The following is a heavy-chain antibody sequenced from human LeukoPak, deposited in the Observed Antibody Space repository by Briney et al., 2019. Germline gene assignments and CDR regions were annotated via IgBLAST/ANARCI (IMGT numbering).Heavy chain of an antibody. CDR2: MNPNSGNT. CDR3: ARVTTMLRGVIRWFDP. J-gene: IGHJ5*02. Sequence: GASVKVSCKASGYTFTSYDINWVRQATGQGLEWMGWMNPNSGNTGYAQKFQGRVTMTRNTSISAAYMEVSSLRSEDTAVYYCARVTTMLRGVIRWFDPWGQGTLVTVSS. V-gene: IGHV1-8*01. CDR1: GYTFTSYD. D-gene: IGHD3-10*01.